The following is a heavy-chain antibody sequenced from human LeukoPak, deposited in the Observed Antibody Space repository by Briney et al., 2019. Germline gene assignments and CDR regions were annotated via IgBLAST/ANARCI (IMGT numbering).Heavy chain of an antibody. Sequence: ASVKVSCKASGYTFTSYYIHWVRQAPGQGLQWMGLINPSGGSATYAQKFQGRVTMTRDTSTSTVYMELSSLRSEDTAVYYCATVAGGDIVVVPAAIGGYYFDYWGQGTLVTVSS. J-gene: IGHJ4*02. CDR1: GYTFTSYY. V-gene: IGHV1-46*01. CDR3: ATVAGGDIVVVPAAIGGYYFDY. D-gene: IGHD2-2*02. CDR2: INPSGGSA.